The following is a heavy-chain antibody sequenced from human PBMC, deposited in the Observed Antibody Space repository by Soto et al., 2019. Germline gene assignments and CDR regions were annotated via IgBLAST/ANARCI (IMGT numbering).Heavy chain of an antibody. Sequence: SETLSLTCTVSGGSISSSSYYWGWIRQPPGKGLEWIGSIYYSGSTYYNPSLKSRVTISVDTSKNQFSLKLSSVTAADAAVYYCARREPDYYFDYWGQGTLVTVSS. V-gene: IGHV4-39*01. CDR3: ARREPDYYFDY. CDR1: GGSISSSSYY. CDR2: IYYSGST. J-gene: IGHJ4*02.